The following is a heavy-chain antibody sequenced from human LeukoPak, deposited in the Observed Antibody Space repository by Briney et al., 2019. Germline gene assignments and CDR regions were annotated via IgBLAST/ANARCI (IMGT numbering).Heavy chain of an antibody. D-gene: IGHD6-6*01. CDR2: ISWNSGSI. Sequence: PGRSLRLSCAASGFTFDDYAMHWVRQAPGKGLEWVSGISWNSGSIGYADSVKGRFTISRDNAKNSLYLQMNSPRAEDTALYYCAKDKEYSSSSDFDYWGQGTLVTVSS. V-gene: IGHV3-9*01. J-gene: IGHJ4*02. CDR3: AKDKEYSSSSDFDY. CDR1: GFTFDDYA.